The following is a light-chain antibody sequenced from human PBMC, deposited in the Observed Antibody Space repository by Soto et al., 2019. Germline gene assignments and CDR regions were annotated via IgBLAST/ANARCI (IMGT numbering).Light chain of an antibody. V-gene: IGLV2-11*01. CDR1: SSDVGGYNY. CDR3: CSNAGSYPFV. CDR2: DVT. Sequence: QSALTQPRSVSGSPGQSVTISCTGTSSDVGGYNYVSWYQHHPGKAPKLMIYDVTKRPSGVRDRFSASKSGNTASLTISGLQAEDEADYYCCSNAGSYPFVFGTGTKVTVL. J-gene: IGLJ1*01.